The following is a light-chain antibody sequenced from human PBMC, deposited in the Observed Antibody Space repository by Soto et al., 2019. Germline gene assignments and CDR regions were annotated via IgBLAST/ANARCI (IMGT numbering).Light chain of an antibody. V-gene: IGKV1-5*03. J-gene: IGKJ2*01. CDR1: QSISSW. CDR2: KAS. CDR3: QQYNSAPYT. Sequence: DIQMTQSPSTLSASVGDRVTITCRASQSISSWLAWYQQKPGKAPNLLIYKASSLESGVPSRFSGSGSGTEFTLTISSLQPDDSATYYCQQYNSAPYTFGQGTKVEIK.